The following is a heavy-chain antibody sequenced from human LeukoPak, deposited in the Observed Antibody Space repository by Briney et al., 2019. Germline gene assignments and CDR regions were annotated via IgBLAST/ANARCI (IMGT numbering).Heavy chain of an antibody. Sequence: SETLSLTCIVSNYSMRPHYWSWLRQPPGNGLEWVGYIYYSGSTNYNPSLKSRVTISVDTFKNQFSLKLSSVTAADTAVYYCARRVGGDDIYPHLDYWGQRTLVTVSS. D-gene: IGHD3-9*01. CDR3: ARRVGGDDIYPHLDY. J-gene: IGHJ4*02. CDR2: IYYSGST. CDR1: NYSMRPHY. V-gene: IGHV4-59*08.